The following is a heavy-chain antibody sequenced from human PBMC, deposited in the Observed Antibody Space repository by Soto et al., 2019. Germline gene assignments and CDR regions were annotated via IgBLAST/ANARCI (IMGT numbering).Heavy chain of an antibody. V-gene: IGHV1-3*01. CDR2: INAGNGNT. J-gene: IGHJ6*02. CDR3: ARNLRAITIFGVVIPSRYYYGLDV. Sequence: ASVKVSCKASGYTFTSYAMHWVRQAPGQRLEWMGWINAGNGNTKYSQKFQGRVTITRDTSASTAYMELSSLRSEDTAVYYCARNLRAITIFGVVIPSRYYYGLDVWGQGTTVTVSS. D-gene: IGHD3-3*01. CDR1: GYTFTSYA.